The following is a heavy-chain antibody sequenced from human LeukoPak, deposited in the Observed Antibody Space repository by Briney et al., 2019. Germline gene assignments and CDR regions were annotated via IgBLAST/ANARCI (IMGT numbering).Heavy chain of an antibody. Sequence: PGGSLRLSCAASGFTFSSYSMNWVRQAPGKGLEWVSSISSSSSYIYYADSVKGRFTISRDNAKNSLYLQMNSLRAEDTAVYYCARDWSDVVIMADYFDYWGQGTLVTVSS. D-gene: IGHD4/OR15-4a*01. CDR1: GFTFSSYS. CDR3: ARDWSDVVIMADYFDY. V-gene: IGHV3-21*01. J-gene: IGHJ4*02. CDR2: ISSSSSYI.